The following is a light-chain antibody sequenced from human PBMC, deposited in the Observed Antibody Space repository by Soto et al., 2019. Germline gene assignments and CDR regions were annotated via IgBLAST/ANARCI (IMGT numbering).Light chain of an antibody. Sequence: QSVLTQPASVSGSPGQSITISCTGSNTDVGYSKYVSWYQQHPGTAPKLIIYEVSDRPSGVSPRFSGSKSGNTASLTISGLQAEDKADYFCSSYTTSGSRVVFGGGTKLTVL. CDR2: EVS. J-gene: IGLJ3*02. CDR3: SSYTTSGSRVV. CDR1: NTDVGYSKY. V-gene: IGLV2-14*01.